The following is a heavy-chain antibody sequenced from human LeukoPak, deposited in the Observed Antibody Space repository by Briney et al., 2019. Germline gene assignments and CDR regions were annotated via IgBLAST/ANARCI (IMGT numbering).Heavy chain of an antibody. Sequence: SETLSPTCAVSGYSISTGYYWGWIRQPPGKGLEWIGTIYHSGSTYYNPSLKSRVTISVDTSKNQFSLKLSSVTAADTALYYCARSKCGSTSCYGGNWFDPWGQGTLVAVSS. CDR2: IYHSGST. CDR1: GYSISTGYY. J-gene: IGHJ5*02. V-gene: IGHV4-38-2*01. CDR3: ARSKCGSTSCYGGNWFDP. D-gene: IGHD2-2*01.